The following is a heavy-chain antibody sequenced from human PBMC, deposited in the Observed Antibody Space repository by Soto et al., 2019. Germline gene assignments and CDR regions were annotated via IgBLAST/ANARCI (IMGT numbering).Heavy chain of an antibody. CDR2: TFTGGST. CDR3: AKKPPSSIQGWAFGMDV. J-gene: IGHJ6*02. V-gene: IGHV3-53*02. D-gene: IGHD1-26*01. CDR1: GFSVTTHY. Sequence: EVQLVETGGGLIQPGGSLRLSCLASGFSVTTHYIIWVRQPRGKGLEWVSTTFTGGSTHYADSVKGRFSISRDNSKNTVYLQMNNLRVEDTAVYYCAKKPPSSIQGWAFGMDVWGQGTTVSVSS.